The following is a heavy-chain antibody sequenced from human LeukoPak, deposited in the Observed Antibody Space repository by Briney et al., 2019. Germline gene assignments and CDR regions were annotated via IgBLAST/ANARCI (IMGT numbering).Heavy chain of an antibody. D-gene: IGHD6-19*01. V-gene: IGHV4-61*01. CDR2: IYYSGST. CDR3: ARDILAIAVAGRGFDY. J-gene: IGHJ4*02. Sequence: PSETLSLTCTVSGGSVSSGSYYWSWIRQPPGKGLEWIGYIYYSGSTNYNPSLKSRVTISVDTSKNQFSLKLSSVTAADTAVYYCARDILAIAVAGRGFDYWGQGTLVTVSS. CDR1: GGSVSSGSYY.